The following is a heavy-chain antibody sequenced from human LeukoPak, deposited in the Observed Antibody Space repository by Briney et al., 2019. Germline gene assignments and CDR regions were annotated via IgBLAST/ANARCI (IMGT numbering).Heavy chain of an antibody. J-gene: IGHJ6*02. CDR1: GYSFTSYW. V-gene: IGHV5-51*01. D-gene: IGHD1-1*01. CDR2: IYPGDSDT. CDR3: ARHSTRGMDV. Sequence: GESLKISCKGSGYSFTSYWIGWVRQMPGKGLEWMGIIYPGDSDTRSSLSFQGQVTIAAAKSISTAYLQCGSLTASDTAMYSCARHSTRGMDVWGQGTTVTVSS.